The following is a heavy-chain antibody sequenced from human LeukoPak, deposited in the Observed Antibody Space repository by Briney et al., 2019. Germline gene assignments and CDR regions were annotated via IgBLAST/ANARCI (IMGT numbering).Heavy chain of an antibody. CDR3: ARDPNSSSGSYFDY. Sequence: SETLSLTCAVYGGSFSGYYWSWIRQPPGKGLEWIGEINHSGSTNYNPSLKSRVTISVDTSKNQFSLKLSSVTAADTAVYYCARDPNSSSGSYFDYWGQGTLVTVSS. CDR1: GGSFSGYY. D-gene: IGHD6-6*01. J-gene: IGHJ4*02. V-gene: IGHV4-34*01. CDR2: INHSGST.